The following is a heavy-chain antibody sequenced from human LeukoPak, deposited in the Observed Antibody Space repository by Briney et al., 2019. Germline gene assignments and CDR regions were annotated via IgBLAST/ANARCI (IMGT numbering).Heavy chain of an antibody. Sequence: SETLSLTCSVSGVSINNYYWSWVREPPGRGLEWIGYVYYSGSTNYNPSLKSRVTISVDTSKNQFSLKLSSVTAADTAVYYCARSRGYSGYAYDAFDIWGQGTMVTVSS. CDR1: GVSINNYY. J-gene: IGHJ3*02. D-gene: IGHD5-12*01. CDR3: ARSRGYSGYAYDAFDI. V-gene: IGHV4-59*01. CDR2: VYYSGST.